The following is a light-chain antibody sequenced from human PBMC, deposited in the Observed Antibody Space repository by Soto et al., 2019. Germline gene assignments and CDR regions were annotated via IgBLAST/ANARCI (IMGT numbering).Light chain of an antibody. CDR2: EVT. J-gene: IGLJ1*01. V-gene: IGLV2-14*01. Sequence: QSALTQPASVSGSPGQSITISCTGTSSDVGGHNYVSWYQQHPGKAPKNMIYEVTDRPSGVSNRFSGSKSGNTASLTISGLQAEDEAEYYCSSYTNINTRACVFGTGTKLTVL. CDR1: SSDVGGHNY. CDR3: SSYTNINTRACV.